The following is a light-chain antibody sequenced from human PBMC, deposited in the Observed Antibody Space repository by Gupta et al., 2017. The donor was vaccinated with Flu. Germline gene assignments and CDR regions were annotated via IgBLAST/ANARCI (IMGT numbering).Light chain of an antibody. J-gene: IGLJ3*02. CDR2: DVN. CDR1: LANVGNFDY. Sequence: QSALTQPRSVSGSPGQSVTISCSGSLANVGNFDYVSWYQQHPGVAPKLIIHDVNQRPSGVPDRFSGSKSGNTASLTISGLQGEDEADYWCCSDAGGNNWVLGGGTKLTVL. V-gene: IGLV2-11*01. CDR3: CSDAGGNNWV.